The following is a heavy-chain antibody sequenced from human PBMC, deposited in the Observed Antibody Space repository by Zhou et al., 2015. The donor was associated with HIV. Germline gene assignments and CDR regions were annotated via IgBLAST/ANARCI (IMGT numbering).Heavy chain of an antibody. J-gene: IGHJ2*01. Sequence: QVQLVQSGAEVKKPGSSVKVSCKASGGTFNKHGISWVRQAPGQGLEWMGGIVPYFGPANYAQKFQGRATITADRSTNTVYMELSSLRSDDTAAYYCVRERGGGTRPDWRYFDLWGRGTLVIVSS. D-gene: IGHD3-16*01. CDR3: VRERGGGTRPDWRYFDL. CDR2: IVPYFGPA. V-gene: IGHV1-69*06. CDR1: GGTFNKHG.